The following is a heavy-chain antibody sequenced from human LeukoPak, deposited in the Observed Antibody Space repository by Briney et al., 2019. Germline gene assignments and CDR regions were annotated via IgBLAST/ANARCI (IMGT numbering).Heavy chain of an antibody. CDR1: GYTFTSYG. J-gene: IGHJ2*01. CDR2: ISAYNGNT. V-gene: IGHV1-18*01. CDR3: ARDRRYTGYYDFWSGPNWYFDL. D-gene: IGHD3-3*01. Sequence: ASVKVSCKASGYTFTSYGISWVRQAPGQGLEWMGWISAYNGNTNYAQKLEGRVTMTTDTSASTGYMELRSLRSADTAVYYCARDRRYTGYYDFWSGPNWYFDLWGRGTLVTVSS.